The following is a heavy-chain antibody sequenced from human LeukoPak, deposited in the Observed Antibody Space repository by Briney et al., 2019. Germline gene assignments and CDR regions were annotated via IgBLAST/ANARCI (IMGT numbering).Heavy chain of an antibody. D-gene: IGHD6-19*01. V-gene: IGHV3-9*03. Sequence: PGGSLRLSCAASGFTFDDYAMHWVRQAPGKGLEWVSGISWNSGSIGYADSVKGRFTISRDNAKNSLYLQMNSLRAEDMALYYCAKDITAAVAGPFDYWGQGTLVTVSS. CDR2: ISWNSGSI. CDR1: GFTFDDYA. J-gene: IGHJ4*02. CDR3: AKDITAAVAGPFDY.